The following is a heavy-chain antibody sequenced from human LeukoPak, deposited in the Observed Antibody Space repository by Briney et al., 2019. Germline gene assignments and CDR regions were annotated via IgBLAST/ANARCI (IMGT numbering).Heavy chain of an antibody. CDR2: MNPNSGNT. V-gene: IGHV1-8*01. Sequence: GASVKVSCKASGYTFTSYDINWVRQATGQGLEWMGWMNPNSGNTGYAQKFQGRVTMTRNTSISTAYMELSSLRSEGTAVYYCARGEGSLGLWLQDYWGQGTLVTVSS. CDR1: GYTFTSYD. CDR3: ARGEGSLGLWLQDY. J-gene: IGHJ4*02. D-gene: IGHD5-18*01.